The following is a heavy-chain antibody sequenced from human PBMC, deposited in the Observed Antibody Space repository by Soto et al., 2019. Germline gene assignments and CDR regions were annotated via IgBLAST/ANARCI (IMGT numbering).Heavy chain of an antibody. J-gene: IGHJ6*04. V-gene: IGHV4-39*02. CDR2: IYYSGST. CDR3: ARDREDIVVVPAAMTAMDV. Sequence: QLLESGPGLVKPSETLSLTCTVSGGSISSSSYYWGWIRQPPGKGLEWIGSIYYSGSTYYNPSLKSRVTISVDTSKNQFSLKLSSVTAADTAVYYCARDREDIVVVPAAMTAMDVWGKGTTVTVSS. D-gene: IGHD2-2*01. CDR1: GGSISSSSYY.